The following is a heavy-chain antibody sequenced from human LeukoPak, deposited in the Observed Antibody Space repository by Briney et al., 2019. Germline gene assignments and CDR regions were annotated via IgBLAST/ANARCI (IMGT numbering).Heavy chain of an antibody. CDR3: AKYKNGRQLAEGAFDI. V-gene: IGHV3-23*01. CDR1: GFTFSSYA. CDR2: ISGSGGST. J-gene: IGHJ3*02. D-gene: IGHD6-13*01. Sequence: GGSLRLSCAASGFTFSSYAMSWVRQAPGKGLEWVSAISGSGGSTYYADSVKGRFTTSRDNSKNTLYLQMNSLRAEDTAVYYCAKYKNGRQLAEGAFDIWGQGTMVTVSS.